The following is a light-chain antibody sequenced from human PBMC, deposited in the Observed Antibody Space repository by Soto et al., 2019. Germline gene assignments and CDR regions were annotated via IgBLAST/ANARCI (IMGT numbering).Light chain of an antibody. Sequence: QSVLTQPPSVSWAPGQRFTISCTGSSSDILAGYDVHCYQQRPGTAPKLLIFGNINRPSGVPDRFSGSKSGTSASLAITVLQAEDEGDYYCQSYDSTLSARYVFGTGTKVTV. J-gene: IGLJ1*01. CDR3: QSYDSTLSARYV. V-gene: IGLV1-40*01. CDR2: GNI. CDR1: SSDILAGYD.